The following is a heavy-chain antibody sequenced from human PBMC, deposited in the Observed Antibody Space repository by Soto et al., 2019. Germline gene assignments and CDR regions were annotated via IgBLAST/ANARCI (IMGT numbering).Heavy chain of an antibody. Sequence: QVQLQESGPGLVKPSETLSLTCTVSGGSISSYYWSWIRQPPGKGLEWIGYIYYSGSTNYNPSLKSXXTXSXXTSKNQFSLKLSSVTAADTAVYYCARGPLRDGYSDWGQGTLVTVSS. CDR2: IYYSGST. CDR3: ARGPLRDGYSD. V-gene: IGHV4-59*01. CDR1: GGSISSYY. J-gene: IGHJ4*02. D-gene: IGHD5-18*01.